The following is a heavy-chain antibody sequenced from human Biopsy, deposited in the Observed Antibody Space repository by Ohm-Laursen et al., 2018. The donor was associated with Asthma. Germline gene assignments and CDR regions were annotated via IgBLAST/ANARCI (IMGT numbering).Heavy chain of an antibody. CDR1: GYSLTALS. Sequence: GASAKVSCKISGYSLTALSMHWVRQAPGQGLESMGGHDHEEGGTVNARRFQGRVAMTEDTSTDTAYMELSSLSSDDTAVYYCASDFPKDYVRYNFQFWGQGTLVTVSS. CDR2: HDHEEGGT. CDR3: ASDFPKDYVRYNFQF. V-gene: IGHV1-24*01. J-gene: IGHJ4*02. D-gene: IGHD4-17*01.